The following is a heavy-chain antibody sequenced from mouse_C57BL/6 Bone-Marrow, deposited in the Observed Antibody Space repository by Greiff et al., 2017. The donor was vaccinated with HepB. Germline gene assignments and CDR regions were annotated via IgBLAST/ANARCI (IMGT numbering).Heavy chain of an antibody. D-gene: IGHD1-1*01. CDR3: ARGWGYYYGSSHLFAY. J-gene: IGHJ3*01. CDR2: ISDGGSYT. Sequence: EVKLMESGGGLVKPGGSLKLSCAASGFTFSSYAMSWVRQTPEKRLEWVATISDGGSYTYYPDNVKGRFTISRDNAKNNLYLQMSHLKSEDTAMYYCARGWGYYYGSSHLFAYWGQGTLVTVSA. CDR1: GFTFSSYA. V-gene: IGHV5-4*03.